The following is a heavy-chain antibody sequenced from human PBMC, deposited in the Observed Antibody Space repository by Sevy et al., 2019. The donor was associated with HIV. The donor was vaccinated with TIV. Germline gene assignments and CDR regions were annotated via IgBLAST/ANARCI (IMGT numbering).Heavy chain of an antibody. D-gene: IGHD1-26*01. J-gene: IGHJ4*02. CDR2: ISYDGSDI. CDR1: GFTFSDYG. CDR3: SNWAGGSDWGGFGY. V-gene: IGHV3-30*03. Sequence: GGSLRLSCEVSGFTFSDYGMHWVRQAPGKGLEWLAVISYDGSDIYYPDSVEGRFTVSRDNSKNTLYLQMNSLRPEDTAVYYCSNWAGGSDWGGFGYWGEGTLVAVSS.